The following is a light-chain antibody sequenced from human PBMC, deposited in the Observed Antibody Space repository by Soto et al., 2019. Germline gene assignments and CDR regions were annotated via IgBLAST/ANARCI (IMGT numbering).Light chain of an antibody. V-gene: IGKV3-20*01. CDR2: DAS. J-gene: IGKJ1*01. CDR1: HTVRNNY. CDR3: QQYGDSPWT. Sequence: EFVLTQSPGTLSFSPGERATLSCRASHTVRNNYLAWYQQKPGQAPRLLIYDASSRATGIPDRFSGGGSGTDFTLTISRLEPEDFAVYYCQQYGDSPWTFGQGTKVDIK.